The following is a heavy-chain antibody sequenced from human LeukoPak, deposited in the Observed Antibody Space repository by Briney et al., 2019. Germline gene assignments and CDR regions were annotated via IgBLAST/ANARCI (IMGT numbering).Heavy chain of an antibody. CDR1: GYIFTDYY. Sequence: GASVKVSCKTSGYIFTDYYMHWVRQAPGQGFEWMGMINPSGGSISGVSTNYAQKFQDGVTMTRDTSTSTVYMELSTLRSEDTAIYYCARLGGNLRVDYWGQGTLVTVSS. CDR3: ARLGGNLRVDY. J-gene: IGHJ4*02. V-gene: IGHV1-46*01. CDR2: INPSGGSISGVST. D-gene: IGHD4-23*01.